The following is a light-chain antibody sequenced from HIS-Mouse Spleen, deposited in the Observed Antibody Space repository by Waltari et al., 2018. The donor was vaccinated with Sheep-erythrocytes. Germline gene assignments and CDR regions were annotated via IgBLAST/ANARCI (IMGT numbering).Light chain of an antibody. CDR1: RSDVGGYHY. CDR2: EVS. CDR3: SSYAGSNNWV. J-gene: IGLJ3*02. Sequence: QSALPQPPSASGSPGQSVTISCTGTRSDVGGYHYVAWYQQHPGKAPKLMIYEVSKRPSGVPDRFSGSKSGNTASLTVSGLQAEDEADYYCSSYAGSNNWVFGGGTKLTVL. V-gene: IGLV2-8*01.